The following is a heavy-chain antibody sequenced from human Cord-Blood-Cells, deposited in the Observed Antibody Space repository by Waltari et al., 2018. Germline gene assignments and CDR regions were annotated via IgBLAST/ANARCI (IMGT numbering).Heavy chain of an antibody. CDR2: IYSGGST. J-gene: IGHJ3*02. D-gene: IGHD6-6*01. CDR1: GFTVSSNY. CDR3: ARASSADDAFDI. V-gene: IGHV3-53*02. Sequence: EVQLVETGGGLIQPGGSLRLSCAASGFTVSSNYMSWVRQAPGKGGEWVSVIYSGGSTYYADSVKGRFTISRDNSKNTLYLQMNSLRAEDTAVYYCARASSADDAFDIWGQGTMVTVSS.